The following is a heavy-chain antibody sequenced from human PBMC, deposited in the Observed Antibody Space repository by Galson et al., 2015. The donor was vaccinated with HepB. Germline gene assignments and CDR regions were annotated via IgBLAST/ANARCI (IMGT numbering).Heavy chain of an antibody. J-gene: IGHJ4*02. CDR3: ARGLRLRVANVVVPPAPDY. CDR2: ISTGGDDT. Sequence: SLRLSCAASGFTLRTYDMHWVRQAPGQRLEWVSFISTGGDDTYYSDSLRGRFTLSRDDAKKSLYLQINLRTVEDTAVDYCARGLRLRVANVVVPPAPDYWGQGTLVTVSS. CDR1: GFTLRTYD. D-gene: IGHD2-2*01. V-gene: IGHV3-21*01.